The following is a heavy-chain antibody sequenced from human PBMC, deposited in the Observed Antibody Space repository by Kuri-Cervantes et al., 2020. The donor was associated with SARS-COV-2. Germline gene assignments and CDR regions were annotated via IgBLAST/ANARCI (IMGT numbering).Heavy chain of an antibody. V-gene: IGHV5-10-1*01. CDR3: ARGIKGGYSYELLGIGTNWFDP. D-gene: IGHD5-18*01. CDR1: GSSFTSYW. J-gene: IGHJ5*02. CDR2: IDPSGSYT. Sequence: GGSLRLSCKGSGSSFTSYWFSWVRQMPGKGLERMGRIDPSGSYTNYSPSFQGHVTISADKSNSTAYLQWSSLKASDTAMYYWARGIKGGYSYELLGIGTNWFDPWGQGTLVTVSS.